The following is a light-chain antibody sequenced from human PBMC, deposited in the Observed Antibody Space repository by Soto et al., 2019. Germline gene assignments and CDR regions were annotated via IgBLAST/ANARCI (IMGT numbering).Light chain of an antibody. CDR2: AAS. Sequence: QMTQSPSSLSASVGDSLSITCRASQSISSWLAWYQQKPGKAPKLLIYAASSLQSGVPSRLSGSGSGTDFTLTISRLQPEDFATYYCQKANSFPRTXGQGTKVDIK. J-gene: IGKJ1*01. CDR3: QKANSFPRT. CDR1: QSISSW. V-gene: IGKV1-12*01.